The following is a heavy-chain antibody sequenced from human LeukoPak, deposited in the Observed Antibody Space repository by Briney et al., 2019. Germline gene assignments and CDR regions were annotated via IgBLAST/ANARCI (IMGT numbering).Heavy chain of an antibody. CDR3: ARVPLAYCSGGSCYSGRSY. CDR2: ISGSGGST. V-gene: IGHV3-23*01. D-gene: IGHD2-15*01. CDR1: GFTFSSYG. J-gene: IGHJ4*02. Sequence: GGSLRLSCAASGFTFSSYGMSWVRQAPGKGLEWVSAISGSGGSTYYADSVKGRFTISRDNSKNTLYLQMNSLRAEDTAVYYCARVPLAYCSGGSCYSGRSYWGQGTLVTVSS.